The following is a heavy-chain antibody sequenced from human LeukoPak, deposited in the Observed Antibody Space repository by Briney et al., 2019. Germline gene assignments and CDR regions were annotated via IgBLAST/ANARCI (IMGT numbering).Heavy chain of an antibody. D-gene: IGHD6-19*01. CDR3: AREYSSGWYYYDY. J-gene: IGHJ4*02. V-gene: IGHV3-33*01. Sequence: GRSLRLSCAASGFTFSSYGMHWVRQAPGKGLEWVAVIWYDGSNKYYADSVKGRFTISRDNSKNTLYLQMNSLRAEDTAVYYCAREYSSGWYYYDYWGQGTPVTVSS. CDR2: IWYDGSNK. CDR1: GFTFSSYG.